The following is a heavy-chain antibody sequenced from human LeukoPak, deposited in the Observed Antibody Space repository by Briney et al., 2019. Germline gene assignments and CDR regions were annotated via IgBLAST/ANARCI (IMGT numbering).Heavy chain of an antibody. CDR2: IYSGGST. D-gene: IGHD6-13*01. CDR3: ANRRAASGTGFDY. Sequence: PGGSLRLSCAASGFTVSSNYMSWVRQAPGKGLEWVSVIYSGGSTYYADSVKGRFTISRDNSKNTLYLQMNSLRAEDTAVYYCANRRAASGTGFDYWGQGTLVTVSS. J-gene: IGHJ4*02. V-gene: IGHV3-53*01. CDR1: GFTVSSNY.